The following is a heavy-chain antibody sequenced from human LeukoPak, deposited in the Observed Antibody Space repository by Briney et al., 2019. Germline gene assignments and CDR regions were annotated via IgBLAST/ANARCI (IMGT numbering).Heavy chain of an antibody. J-gene: IGHJ3*02. V-gene: IGHV3-21*01. CDR3: ATTVAGTRNAFDI. Sequence: PGGSLRLSCAASGFTFSSYSMNWVRQAPGKGLEWVSSISSSSSYIYYADSVKGRFTISRDNAKNSLYLQMNSLRAEDTAVYYCATTVAGTRNAFDIWGQGTMVTVSS. CDR1: GFTFSSYS. CDR2: ISSSSSYI. D-gene: IGHD6-19*01.